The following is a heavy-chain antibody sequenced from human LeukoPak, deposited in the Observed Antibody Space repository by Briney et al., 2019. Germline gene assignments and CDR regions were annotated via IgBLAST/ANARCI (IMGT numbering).Heavy chain of an antibody. CDR3: ARYPYYYYGMDV. Sequence: SETLSLTCAVYGGSFSGYYWSWIRQPPGKGLEWNGEINHSGSTSYNPSLKSRVTISVDTSKNQFSLKLSSVTAADTAVYYCARYPYYYYGMDVWGQGTTVTVSS. V-gene: IGHV4-34*01. CDR2: INHSGST. CDR1: GGSFSGYY. J-gene: IGHJ6*02.